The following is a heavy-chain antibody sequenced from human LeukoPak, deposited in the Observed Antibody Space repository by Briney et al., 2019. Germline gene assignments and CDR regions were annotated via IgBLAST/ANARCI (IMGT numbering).Heavy chain of an antibody. D-gene: IGHD6-13*01. Sequence: GRSLRLSCAASGFTFSIYAMSWVRQAPGEGLGWVSAISGSVGSTYYADSVKGRFTRSRDNSKNTMYLQMNSLRAEDTAVYYCARLAAGTGDWFDPWGQGTLVTVSS. CDR3: ARLAAGTGDWFDP. J-gene: IGHJ5*02. CDR1: GFTFSIYA. CDR2: ISGSVGST. V-gene: IGHV3-23*01.